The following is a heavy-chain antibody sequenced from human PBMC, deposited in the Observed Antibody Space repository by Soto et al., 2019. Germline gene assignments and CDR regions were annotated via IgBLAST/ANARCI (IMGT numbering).Heavy chain of an antibody. CDR2: IYYRGNT. CDR3: ARTTGRFQWSYSAQSYFDY. Sequence: SETQCLTCTVADGSIRSNSSFWGWVRQPPGKGLEWIGNIYYRGNTYYNPSLKSRVTISVDTSKNQFSLKLSSVTAADTAVYFCARTTGRFQWSYSAQSYFDYWGQGTLVTVSS. J-gene: IGHJ4*02. CDR1: DGSIRSNSSF. V-gene: IGHV4-39*01. D-gene: IGHD1-1*01.